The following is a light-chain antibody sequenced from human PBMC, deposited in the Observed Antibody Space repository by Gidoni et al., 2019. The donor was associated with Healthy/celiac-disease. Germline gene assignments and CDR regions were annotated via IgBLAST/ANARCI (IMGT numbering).Light chain of an antibody. CDR1: QSIRSW. Sequence: DIQITQSPSTLSASVGDRVTITCRDSQSIRSWLACYQQKPGKAPNLLIYKASSLESGVISRFSGSGSGTEFTLTISSMQPDDFATYYCQQYNSYSRKTFGQGTKVEIK. CDR2: KAS. V-gene: IGKV1-5*03. CDR3: QQYNSYSRKT. J-gene: IGKJ1*01.